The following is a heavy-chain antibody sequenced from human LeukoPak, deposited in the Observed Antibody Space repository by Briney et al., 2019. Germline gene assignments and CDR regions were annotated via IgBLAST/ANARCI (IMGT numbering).Heavy chain of an antibody. CDR2: INHSGST. CDR3: ARGKGSMVRGVFNWFDP. V-gene: IGHV4-34*01. Sequence: SETLSLTCAVYGGSFSGYYWRWIRQPPGKGLEWIGGINHSGSTNYNPSLKSRVTISVDTSKNQFSLKLSSVAAADTAVYYCARGKGSMVRGVFNWFDPWGQGTLVTVSS. J-gene: IGHJ5*02. CDR1: GGSFSGYY. D-gene: IGHD3-10*01.